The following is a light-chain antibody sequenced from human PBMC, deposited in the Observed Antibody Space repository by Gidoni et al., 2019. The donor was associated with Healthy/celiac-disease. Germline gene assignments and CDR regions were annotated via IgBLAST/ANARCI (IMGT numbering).Light chain of an antibody. V-gene: IGKV1-39*01. CDR3: RQSYSTPHT. CDR1: QSISSY. CDR2: AAS. Sequence: DIQMTQSPSSLSASVGDRVTITCRASQSISSYLNWYQQKPGKAPKLLIYAASSLQSGVPSRFSGSGSGTDFTLTISSLQPEDFATYYCRQSYSTPHTFGQGTKVEIK. J-gene: IGKJ1*01.